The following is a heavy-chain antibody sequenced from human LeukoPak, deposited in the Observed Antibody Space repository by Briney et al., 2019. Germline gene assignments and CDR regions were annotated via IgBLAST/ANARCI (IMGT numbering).Heavy chain of an antibody. D-gene: IGHD6-6*01. J-gene: IGHJ4*02. CDR1: GGSFSGYY. Sequence: SETLSLTCAVYGGSFSGYYWSWIRQPPGKGLEWIGEINHSGSTNYNPSLKSRVTISVDTSKNQFSLKLSSVAAADTAVYYCARGRTRTMSIAARRRYYFDYWGQGTLVTVSS. V-gene: IGHV4-34*01. CDR3: ARGRTRTMSIAARRRYYFDY. CDR2: INHSGST.